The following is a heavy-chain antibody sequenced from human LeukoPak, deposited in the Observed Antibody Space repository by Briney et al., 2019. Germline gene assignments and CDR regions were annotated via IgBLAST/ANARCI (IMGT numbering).Heavy chain of an antibody. CDR2: ISGSGGST. Sequence: GGTLRLSCAVSGFTFSSYAMSWVRQAPGKGLEWVSAISGSGGSTYYADSVKGRFTISRDNSKNTLYLQMNSLRAEDTAVYYCAKAPSATVVKGGVYFDYWGQGTLVTVSS. J-gene: IGHJ4*02. V-gene: IGHV3-23*01. CDR1: GFTFSSYA. CDR3: AKAPSATVVKGGVYFDY. D-gene: IGHD4-23*01.